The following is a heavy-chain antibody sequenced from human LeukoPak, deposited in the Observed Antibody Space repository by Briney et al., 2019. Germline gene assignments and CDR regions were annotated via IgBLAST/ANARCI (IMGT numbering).Heavy chain of an antibody. D-gene: IGHD6-19*01. CDR2: IYSGGST. V-gene: IGHV3-53*01. Sequence: GGSLRLSCAASGFTVSSNYMSWVRQAPGKGLEWVSVIYSGGSTYYADSVKGRFTISRDNSKNTLYLQMNGLRAEDTAVYYCARVRAVAGIRYWYFDLWGRGTLVTVSS. CDR1: GFTVSSNY. CDR3: ARVRAVAGIRYWYFDL. J-gene: IGHJ2*01.